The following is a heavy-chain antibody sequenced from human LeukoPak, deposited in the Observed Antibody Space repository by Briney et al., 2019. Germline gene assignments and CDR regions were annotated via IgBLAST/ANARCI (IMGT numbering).Heavy chain of an antibody. CDR3: ARDSGFSGTQRGEY. Sequence: PGGSLRLSCAASGFTFSSYGMSWVRQAPGKGLEWVSSITGSGGSTYYADSVKGRFTISRDSYKNTLYLQMNSLSAEDTAVYYCARDSGFSGTQRGEYWGQGTLVTVSS. CDR2: ITGSGGST. D-gene: IGHD3/OR15-3a*01. CDR1: GFTFSSYG. V-gene: IGHV3-23*01. J-gene: IGHJ4*02.